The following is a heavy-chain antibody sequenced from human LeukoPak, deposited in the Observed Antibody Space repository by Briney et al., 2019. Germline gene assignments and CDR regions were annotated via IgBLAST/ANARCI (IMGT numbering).Heavy chain of an antibody. D-gene: IGHD5-24*01. CDR1: GYTFTELA. CDR3: APRNVYKGYFDN. CDR2: FDPEDGER. Sequence: GASVKVSCKVSGYTFTELAMHWVRQAPGKGLEWMGSFDPEDGERIYAQKLQGRLIMTEDTSTVTAYLELSSLRSDDTAVYYCAPRNVYKGYFDNWGQGTLVTVSS. J-gene: IGHJ4*02. V-gene: IGHV1-24*01.